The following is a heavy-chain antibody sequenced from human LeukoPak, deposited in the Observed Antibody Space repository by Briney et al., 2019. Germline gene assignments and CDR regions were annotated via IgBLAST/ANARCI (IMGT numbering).Heavy chain of an antibody. V-gene: IGHV3-7*01. CDR3: ARGIGSYSDY. J-gene: IGHJ4*02. Sequence: GGSLRLSCVASGFTFSSYWMTWVRQAPGKGLEWVANINEDGGVKYYVDSVKGRFTISRDNAKNSLYLQMNSLRAEDTAVYYCARGIGSYSDYWGQGTLVTVSS. CDR2: INEDGGVK. CDR1: GFTFSSYW. D-gene: IGHD1-26*01.